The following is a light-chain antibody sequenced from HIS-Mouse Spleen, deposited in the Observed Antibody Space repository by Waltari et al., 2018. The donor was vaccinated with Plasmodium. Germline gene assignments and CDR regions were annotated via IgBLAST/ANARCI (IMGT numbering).Light chain of an antibody. CDR3: MQALQTPWT. CDR2: LGS. Sequence: DIVMTQSPLSLPVTHGEPASISSRSSQSLLHSNGPNNLDWYLQRPGQSPQLRIYLGSNRASGVPDRFSGSGSGTDFTLKISRGEAEDVGVYYCMQALQTPWTFGQGTKVEIK. J-gene: IGKJ1*01. CDR1: QSLLHSNGPNN. V-gene: IGKV2-28*01.